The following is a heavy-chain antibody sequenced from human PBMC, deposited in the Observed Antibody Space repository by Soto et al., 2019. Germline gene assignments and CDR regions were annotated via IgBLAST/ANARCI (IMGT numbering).Heavy chain of an antibody. Sequence: GGSLRLSCAASGFTFSSYAMHWVRQAPGKGLEWVAVISYDGSNKYYADSVKGRFTISRDNSKNTLYLQMNSLRAEDTAVYYCARGASYYDFWSGYFAPGYYYYYGMDVWGQGTTVTVSS. CDR2: ISYDGSNK. J-gene: IGHJ6*02. CDR3: ARGASYYDFWSGYFAPGYYYYYGMDV. V-gene: IGHV3-30-3*01. CDR1: GFTFSSYA. D-gene: IGHD3-3*01.